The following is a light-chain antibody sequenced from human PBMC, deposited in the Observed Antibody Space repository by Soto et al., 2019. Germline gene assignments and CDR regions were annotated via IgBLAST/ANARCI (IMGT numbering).Light chain of an antibody. CDR2: GSS. CDR3: QQYGSSPSWT. Sequence: EIVLTQSPGTLSLSPGERATLSCRASQSVSSSYFAWYQQKPGQAPRLLIYGSSSRATGIPDRFSGSGSGTDVTLTISRLEPEDFAVYYCQQYGSSPSWTFGQGTNVEIK. V-gene: IGKV3-20*01. CDR1: QSVSSSY. J-gene: IGKJ1*01.